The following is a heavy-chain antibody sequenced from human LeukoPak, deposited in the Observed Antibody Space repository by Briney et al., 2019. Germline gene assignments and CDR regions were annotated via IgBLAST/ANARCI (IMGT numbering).Heavy chain of an antibody. V-gene: IGHV4-39*01. D-gene: IGHD1-26*01. J-gene: IGHJ6*03. CDR1: GGSISSSSYY. CDR3: ARHRRGGNYYYYYMDV. Sequence: SETLSLTCTVSGGSISSSSYYWGWIRQPPGKGLEWIGSIYYSGSTYYNPSLKSRVTISVDTSKNQFSLKLSSVTAADTAVYYCARHRRGGNYYYYYMDVWGKGTTVTISS. CDR2: IYYSGST.